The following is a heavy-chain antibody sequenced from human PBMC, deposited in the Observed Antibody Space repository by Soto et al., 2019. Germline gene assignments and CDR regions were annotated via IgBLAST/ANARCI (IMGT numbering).Heavy chain of an antibody. CDR2: IYYSGST. Sequence: SETLSLTCAVYGGSFSGYYWSWIRQPPGKGLEWIGYIYYSGSTNYNPSLKSRVTISVDTSKNQFSLKLSSVTAADTAVYYCARGRDGYIEYWGQGTLVTVSS. CDR3: ARGRDGYIEY. J-gene: IGHJ4*02. V-gene: IGHV4-59*01. CDR1: GGSFSGYY.